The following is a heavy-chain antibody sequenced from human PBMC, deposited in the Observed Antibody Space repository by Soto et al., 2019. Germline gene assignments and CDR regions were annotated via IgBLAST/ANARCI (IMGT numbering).Heavy chain of an antibody. CDR2: TYYRSKWYN. D-gene: IGHD3-10*01. Sequence: QPLSLTCAISADSVSSNSPAWNWTRQFPSRGLEWRGRTYYRSKWYNDYAVSVKSRITINPDTSKNQFSLQLNSVTPEDTAVYYCAREHTMVTTGPSVHVWGQANTGTVS. CDR3: AREHTMVTTGPSVHV. V-gene: IGHV6-1*01. CDR1: ADSVSSNSPA. J-gene: IGHJ6*01.